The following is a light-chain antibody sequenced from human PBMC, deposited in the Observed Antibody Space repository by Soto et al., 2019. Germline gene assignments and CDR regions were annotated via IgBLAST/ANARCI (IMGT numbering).Light chain of an antibody. CDR1: QTISNW. J-gene: IGKJ3*01. V-gene: IGKV1-5*01. Sequence: DIQMTQSPSTLSASVGDRVTITCRASQTISNWLAWYQQKPGKAPKVLIYDASTLDGGVPSRFSGRRSGTDFTLTISSLQPSDFATYYCLQRSIGFTFGPGTKVDIK. CDR3: LQRSIGFT. CDR2: DAS.